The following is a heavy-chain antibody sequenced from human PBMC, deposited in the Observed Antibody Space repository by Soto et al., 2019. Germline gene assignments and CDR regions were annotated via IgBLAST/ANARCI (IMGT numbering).Heavy chain of an antibody. V-gene: IGHV3-30*18. CDR1: GFTFSSYG. Sequence: GGSLRLSCAASGFTFSSYGMHWVRQAPGKGLEWVAVISYDGSNKYYADSVKGRFTISRDNSKNTLYLQMNSLRAEDTAVYYCAKDTALAGSGDYDFGVDYWGQGNLVTFSS. D-gene: IGHD4-17*01. J-gene: IGHJ4*02. CDR2: ISYDGSNK. CDR3: AKDTALAGSGDYDFGVDY.